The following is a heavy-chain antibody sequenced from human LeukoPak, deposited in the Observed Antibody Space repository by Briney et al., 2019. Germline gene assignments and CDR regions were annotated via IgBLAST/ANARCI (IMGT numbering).Heavy chain of an antibody. V-gene: IGHV3-7*01. J-gene: IGHJ6*03. CDR2: IKQDGSEK. D-gene: IGHD5-18*01. CDR3: ARAIRGYSYGLYYYMDV. CDR1: GFTFSSYW. Sequence: PGGSLRLSCAASGFTFSSYWMSWVRQAPGKGLEWVANIKQDGSEKYYVDSVKGRFTISRDNAKNSLYLQMNSLRAEDTAVYYCARAIRGYSYGLYYYMDVWGKGTTVTVSS.